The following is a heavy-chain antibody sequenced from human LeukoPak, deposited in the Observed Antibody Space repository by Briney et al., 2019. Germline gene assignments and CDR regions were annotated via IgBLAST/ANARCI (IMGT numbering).Heavy chain of an antibody. J-gene: IGHJ4*02. CDR2: ISGYNGNT. V-gene: IGHV1-18*01. Sequence: ASVKVSCKASGYTFSTYGIAWVREAPGQGLEWMGWISGYNGNTNYAQKFQGRVTMTTDTTTTTAYMELRSRRSGDTAVYYCARDGYFDFWGQGTLVTVSS. CDR3: ARDGYFDF. CDR1: GYTFSTYG.